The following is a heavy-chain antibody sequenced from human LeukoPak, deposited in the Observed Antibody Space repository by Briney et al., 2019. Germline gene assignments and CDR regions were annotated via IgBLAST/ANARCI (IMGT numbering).Heavy chain of an antibody. CDR3: AATKEIAVAGRTLSYFDY. J-gene: IGHJ4*02. V-gene: IGHV1-24*01. CDR1: GYTLTELS. D-gene: IGHD6-19*01. CDR2: FDPEDGET. Sequence: ASVKVSCKVSGYTLTELSMHWVRQAPGKGLGWMGGFDPEDGETIYAQKFQGRVTMTEDTSTDTAYMELSSLRSEDTAVYYCAATKEIAVAGRTLSYFDYWGQGTLVTVSS.